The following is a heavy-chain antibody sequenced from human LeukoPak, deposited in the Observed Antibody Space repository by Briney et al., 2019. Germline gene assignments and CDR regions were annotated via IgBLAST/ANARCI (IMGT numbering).Heavy chain of an antibody. J-gene: IGHJ4*02. D-gene: IGHD6-19*01. V-gene: IGHV3-23*01. CDR2: IFGSGGPT. Sequence: GGSLRLSCAAAGFPFSSFAMGWDRQAPGKGLEWVSSIFGSGGPTYYAESVKGRFTISRDNSKNTLYLRLNSLRAEDTALYYCVKGDSSGWYWGQGALVTVSS. CDR3: VKGDSSGWY. CDR1: GFPFSSFA.